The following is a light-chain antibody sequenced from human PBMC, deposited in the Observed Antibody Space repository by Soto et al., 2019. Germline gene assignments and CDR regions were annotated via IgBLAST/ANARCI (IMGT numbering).Light chain of an antibody. CDR3: RQYDNLPLT. J-gene: IGKJ4*01. CDR1: QAMSTY. CDR2: KSS. Sequence: IQLTQTTSLLCAAVGDRVTISCRASQAMSTYVAWYQQKPGKAPKLLIYKSSTLKSGVPSRFSGSGSGTDFTFTISSLQPEDIATDYCRQYDNLPLTFGGGTKVDIK. V-gene: IGKV1-9*01.